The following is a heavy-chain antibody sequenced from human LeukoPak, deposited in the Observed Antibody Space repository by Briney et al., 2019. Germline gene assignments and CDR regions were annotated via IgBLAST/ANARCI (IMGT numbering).Heavy chain of an antibody. J-gene: IGHJ4*02. D-gene: IGHD4-23*01. CDR2: ISYDGSNK. Sequence: GGSLRLSCAASGFTFSSYAMHWVRQAPGKGLEWVAVISYDGSNKYYADSVKGRFTISKDNSKNTLYLQMNSLRAEDTAVYYCARDGLRWQRGYYFDYWGRGTLVTVSS. V-gene: IGHV3-30-3*01. CDR3: ARDGLRWQRGYYFDY. CDR1: GFTFSSYA.